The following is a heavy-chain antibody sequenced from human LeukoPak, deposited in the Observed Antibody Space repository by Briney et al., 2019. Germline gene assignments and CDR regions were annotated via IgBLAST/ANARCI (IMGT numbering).Heavy chain of an antibody. CDR2: INSDGSST. Sequence: GGSLRLSCAASGFTFGTYNMNWVRQGPGKGLVWVSRINSDGSSTTYADSVKGRFTISRDNAKNTLYLQMNSLRAEDTAVYYCARGDSRSGFDYWGQGTLVTVSS. D-gene: IGHD3-3*01. CDR1: GFTFGTYN. V-gene: IGHV3-74*03. J-gene: IGHJ4*02. CDR3: ARGDSRSGFDY.